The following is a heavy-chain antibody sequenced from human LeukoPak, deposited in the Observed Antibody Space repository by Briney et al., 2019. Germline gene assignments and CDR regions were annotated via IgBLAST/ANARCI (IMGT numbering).Heavy chain of an antibody. CDR1: GVSINYYY. CDR3: ARIRCGHSGSVCYNH. Sequence: PSETLSLTCGVFGVSINYYYWSWIRQSPGKGLEWIGEISHTEGTRYNPSLESRVTMSVGTSENQLSLKLIFVTAADTDVYYCARIRCGHSGSVCYNHWGLGTLVTVSS. D-gene: IGHD3-9*01. CDR2: ISHTEGT. J-gene: IGHJ4*02. V-gene: IGHV4-34*01.